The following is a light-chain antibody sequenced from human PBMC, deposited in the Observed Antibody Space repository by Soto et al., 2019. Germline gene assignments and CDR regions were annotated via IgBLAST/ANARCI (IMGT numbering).Light chain of an antibody. CDR3: QQYKDKWT. CDR2: KAS. Sequence: DIQMTQSPSTLSASVGDRVTITCRASQSISSWLAWYQQKPGKAPRLLIYKASNLESGGPSRVSGSGSGTEFTLTSSRLQPYESANDYCQQYKDKWTFGQGTKVEIK. CDR1: QSISSW. J-gene: IGKJ1*01. V-gene: IGKV1-5*03.